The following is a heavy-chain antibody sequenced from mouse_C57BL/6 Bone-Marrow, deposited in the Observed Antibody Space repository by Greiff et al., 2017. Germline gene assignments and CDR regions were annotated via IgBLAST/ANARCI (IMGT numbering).Heavy chain of an antibody. Sequence: QVQLKQPGAELVRPGSSVKLSCKASGYTFTSYWMHWVKQRPIQGLEWIGNIDPSDSETHYNQKFKDKATLTVDKSSIQAYMQLSSLTSEDSAVYYCARSTYDYAWFAYWGQGPLVTVSA. V-gene: IGHV1-52*01. J-gene: IGHJ3*01. CDR2: IDPSDSET. D-gene: IGHD2-4*01. CDR1: GYTFTSYW. CDR3: ARSTYDYAWFAY.